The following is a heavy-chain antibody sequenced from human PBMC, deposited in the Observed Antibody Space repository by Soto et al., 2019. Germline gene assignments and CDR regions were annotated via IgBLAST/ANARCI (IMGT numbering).Heavy chain of an antibody. J-gene: IGHJ4*02. V-gene: IGHV2-5*02. CDR1: GFSLSTSGVG. Sequence: QITLKESGPTLVKPTQTLTLTCTFSGFSLSTSGVGVGWIRQPPGKALEWLALIYWDDDKRYSPSLKSRLTITKDTSKNQVVLTMTNVDPVDTATYYCAYKPLHFRPFDYWGQGTLVTVSS. CDR3: AYKPLHFRPFDY. CDR2: IYWDDDK.